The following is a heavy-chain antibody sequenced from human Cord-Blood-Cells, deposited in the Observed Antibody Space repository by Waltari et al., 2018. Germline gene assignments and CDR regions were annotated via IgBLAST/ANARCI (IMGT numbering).Heavy chain of an antibody. Sequence: QVQLVQSGAEVKKPGASVKVSCKASGYTFTSYDINWVRQATGQGLEWMGWRNPNSGNTGYAQKFQGRVTITRNTSISTAYMELSSLRSEDTAVYYCARVGDFWSGRYYDYWGQGTLVTVSS. CDR1: GYTFTSYD. D-gene: IGHD3-3*01. CDR2: RNPNSGNT. CDR3: ARVGDFWSGRYYDY. J-gene: IGHJ4*02. V-gene: IGHV1-8*03.